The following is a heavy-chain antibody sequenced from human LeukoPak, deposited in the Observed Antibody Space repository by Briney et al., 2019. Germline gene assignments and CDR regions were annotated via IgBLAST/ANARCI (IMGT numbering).Heavy chain of an antibody. J-gene: IGHJ6*03. CDR1: GYTFTGYD. CDR3: ARAHGLPAYYYYYYMEV. V-gene: IGHV1-2*02. D-gene: IGHD3/OR15-3a*01. Sequence: ASVKVSCKASGYTFTGYDMRWVRQAPRQGLWCMGWINPNSGGTNYAQKFQGRANMTRDTSISTAYMELSSPTSDDTAVYFCARAHGLPAYYYYYYMEVWGEGTTVTVSS. CDR2: INPNSGGT.